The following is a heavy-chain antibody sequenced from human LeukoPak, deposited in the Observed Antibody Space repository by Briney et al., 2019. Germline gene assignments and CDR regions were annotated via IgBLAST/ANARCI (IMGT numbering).Heavy chain of an antibody. D-gene: IGHD4-23*01. J-gene: IGHJ4*02. CDR1: GFTFSSYA. CDR2: IGYSGGDI. CDR3: AKYAPPTTVVTRFFDY. Sequence: GGSLRLSCAASGFTFSSYAMTWVRQAPGKGLEWVSVIGYSGGDIQYADSVKGRFTIPRDNSKNTLYLQMNSLRVEDTAVYYCAKYAPPTTVVTRFFDYWGQGTLVTVSS. V-gene: IGHV3-23*01.